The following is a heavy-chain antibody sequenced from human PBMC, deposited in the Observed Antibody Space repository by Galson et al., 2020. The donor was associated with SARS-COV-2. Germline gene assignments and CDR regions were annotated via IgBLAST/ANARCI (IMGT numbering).Heavy chain of an antibody. CDR1: GFTFSSYW. J-gene: IGHJ4*02. CDR3: ARGDMRNDYFDY. CDR2: IYSEGSST. D-gene: IGHD3-16*01. V-gene: IGHV3-74*01. Sequence: GGSLRLSCAASGFTFSSYWMHWVRQAPGKGLVWVSRIYSEGSSTSYADSVKGRFTISGDDAKNTLYLHMRSLRAEDTAVYYCARGDMRNDYFDYCGQGTLVTVSS.